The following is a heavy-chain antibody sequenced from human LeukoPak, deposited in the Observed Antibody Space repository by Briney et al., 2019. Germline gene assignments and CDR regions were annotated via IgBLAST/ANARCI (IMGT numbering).Heavy chain of an antibody. D-gene: IGHD1-26*01. CDR2: INPSGGST. V-gene: IGHV1-46*01. CDR3: ARAAIVGTTMWFDP. CDR1: GYTFTNYY. J-gene: IGHJ5*02. Sequence: ASVKVSCKASGYTFTNYYMHWVRQAPGQGLEWMGLINPSGGSTSYAQKFQGRVTMTRDTSTGTVYTELSSLRSEDTAVYYCARAAIVGTTMWFDPWGQGTLVTVSS.